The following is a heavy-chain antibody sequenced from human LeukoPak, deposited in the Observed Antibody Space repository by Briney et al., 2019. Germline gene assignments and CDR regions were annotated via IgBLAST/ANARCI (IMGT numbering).Heavy chain of an antibody. CDR1: GFTFSSYA. CDR2: ISSNGDST. J-gene: IGHJ6*02. Sequence: HPGGSLRLSCAASGFTFSSYAMSWVRQAPGKGLEYVSGISSNGDSTYYANSVKGRFTISRDNSKNTLYLQMGSLRAEDMAVFYCARDSSITNYYYGMDVWGQGTTVTVSS. D-gene: IGHD2-2*01. V-gene: IGHV3-64*01. CDR3: ARDSSITNYYYGMDV.